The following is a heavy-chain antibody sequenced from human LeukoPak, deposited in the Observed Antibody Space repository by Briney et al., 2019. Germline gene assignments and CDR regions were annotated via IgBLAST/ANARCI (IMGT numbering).Heavy chain of an antibody. CDR2: IYYSGST. CDR3: ARGTYYYGSGSYSRVDYYYMDV. V-gene: IGHV4-59*01. J-gene: IGHJ6*03. Sequence: SETLSLTCTVSGGSISSYYWSWIRQPPGKGLEWIGYIYYSGSTNYNPSLKSRVTISVDTSKNQFSLKLSSVTAADTAVYYCARGTYYYGSGSYSRVDYYYMDVWGKGTTVTVSS. CDR1: GGSISSYY. D-gene: IGHD3-10*01.